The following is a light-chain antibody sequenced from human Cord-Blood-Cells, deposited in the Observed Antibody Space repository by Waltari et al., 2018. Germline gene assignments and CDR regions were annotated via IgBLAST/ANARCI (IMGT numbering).Light chain of an antibody. J-gene: IGLJ1*01. CDR1: SSDVGSYNL. Sequence: QSALTQPASVSGSPGQSITISCTGTSSDVGSYNLVSCYQQHPGKAPKLMIYEGSKRPSGVSNRFSGSKSDNTASLTISGLQAEDEADYYCCSYAGSSTYVFGTGTKVTVL. V-gene: IGLV2-23*01. CDR3: CSYAGSSTYV. CDR2: EGS.